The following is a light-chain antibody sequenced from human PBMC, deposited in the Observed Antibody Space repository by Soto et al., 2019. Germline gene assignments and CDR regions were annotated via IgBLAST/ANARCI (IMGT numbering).Light chain of an antibody. CDR2: NAS. CDR3: QQRHNWPRT. Sequence: EILLTQSPATLSLSPGERATLSCRASQSVGTYLAWYQHRPGQPPRLLIYNASNRAAGIPARFSGSGSETDFTLTISSLEPEDFAIYYCQQRHNWPRTFGHGTKVEIK. CDR1: QSVGTY. J-gene: IGKJ1*01. V-gene: IGKV3-11*01.